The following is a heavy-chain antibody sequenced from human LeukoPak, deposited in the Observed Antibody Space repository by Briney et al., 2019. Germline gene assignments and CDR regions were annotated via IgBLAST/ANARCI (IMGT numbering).Heavy chain of an antibody. CDR3: ARGVGATHFDY. J-gene: IGHJ4*02. CDR1: GGSISDYY. D-gene: IGHD1-26*01. CDR2: VHYSGTP. V-gene: IGHV4-59*01. Sequence: SETQSLTCTVSGGSISDYYWTWIRQPPDKGLEWIGYVHYSGTPNSNPSLKSRVTFSVDTSKNQFSLRLTSVTAADTAVYYCARGVGATHFDYWGQGTLVTLSS.